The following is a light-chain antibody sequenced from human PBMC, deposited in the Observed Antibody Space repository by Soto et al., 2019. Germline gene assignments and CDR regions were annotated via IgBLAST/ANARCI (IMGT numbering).Light chain of an antibody. CDR2: DAS. Sequence: IVLTQSPATLSLSPGEGATLSCRARQSVSRYLAWYQQKPGQAPRLLIYDASNRATGIPARFSGSGSGTDFTLTISSLEPEDFAVYYCQQRSNWPRLTFGGGTKVDIK. CDR1: QSVSRY. CDR3: QQRSNWPRLT. J-gene: IGKJ4*01. V-gene: IGKV3-11*01.